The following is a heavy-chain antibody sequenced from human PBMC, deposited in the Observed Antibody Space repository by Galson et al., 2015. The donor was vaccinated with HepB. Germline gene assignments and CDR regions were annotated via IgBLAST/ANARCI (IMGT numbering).Heavy chain of an antibody. CDR2: IQFDGSKD. CDR3: AKDLAANYGMDV. D-gene: IGHD6-13*01. CDR1: AFTFSRFG. J-gene: IGHJ6*02. Sequence: LILSCAASAFTFSRFGMQWVRQAPGKGLEWVAFIQFDGSKDYYADSVKGRFTISRDNSKNTLYLQMNSLRPEDTAMYYCAKDLAANYGMDVWGQGTTVTVSS. V-gene: IGHV3-30*02.